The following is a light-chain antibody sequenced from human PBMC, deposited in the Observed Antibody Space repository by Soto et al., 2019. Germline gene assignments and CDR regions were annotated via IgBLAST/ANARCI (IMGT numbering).Light chain of an antibody. CDR3: CSYAGGYTYV. CDR2: DVS. CDR1: SSDVGTYNY. Sequence: QSVLTQPRSVSGSPGQSVSVFYTGTSSDVGTYNYVSWYQQHPGKAPKLMIYDVSNRPSGVPDRFSGSKSGNTASLTISGLQADDDADYYCCSYAGGYTYVFGTGTKLTVL. J-gene: IGLJ1*01. V-gene: IGLV2-11*01.